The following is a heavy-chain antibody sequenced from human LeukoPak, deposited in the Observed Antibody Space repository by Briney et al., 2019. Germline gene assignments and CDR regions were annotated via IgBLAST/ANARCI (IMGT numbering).Heavy chain of an antibody. CDR1: GYTFTSYD. V-gene: IGHV1-8*01. D-gene: IGHD2-2*01. CDR2: MNPNSGST. J-gene: IGHJ3*02. CDR3: ARVMGDVVVPADAFDI. Sequence: ASVKVSCKASGYTFTSYDINWVRQATGQGLEWMGWMNPNSGSTGYAQKFQGRVTMTRNTSISTAYMELSSLRSEDTAVYYCARVMGDVVVPADAFDIWGQGTMVTVSS.